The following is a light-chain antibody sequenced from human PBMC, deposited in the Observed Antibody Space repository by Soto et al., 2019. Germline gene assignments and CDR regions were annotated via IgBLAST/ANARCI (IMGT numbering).Light chain of an antibody. Sequence: AIHVTQSPSSLSASVGDRVTITCRASQGISSALVWYQQKPGKAPKLLIYDASTLESGVPSRFSGSGSGTDFTLTISNLQPEDFANYFCQQFSSYPLIFGEGTRLAIK. CDR3: QQFSSYPLI. CDR2: DAS. J-gene: IGKJ5*01. V-gene: IGKV1-13*02. CDR1: QGISSA.